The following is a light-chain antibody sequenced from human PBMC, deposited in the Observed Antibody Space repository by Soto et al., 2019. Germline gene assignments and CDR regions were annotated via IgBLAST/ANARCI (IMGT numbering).Light chain of an antibody. J-gene: IGKJ1*01. V-gene: IGKV1-5*03. CDR2: KAS. Sequence: DIQVTQSPSTLSASVGDRVTITCGASQTISSWLAWYQQKPGKAPKLLIYKASTLKSGVPSRFSGSGSGTEFTLTISSLQPDDFATYYCQHYNSYSEAFGQGTKVELK. CDR3: QHYNSYSEA. CDR1: QTISSW.